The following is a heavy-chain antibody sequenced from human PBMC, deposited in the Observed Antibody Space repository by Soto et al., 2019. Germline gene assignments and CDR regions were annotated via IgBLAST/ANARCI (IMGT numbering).Heavy chain of an antibody. Sequence: PRASVKVSCKASGGTFSSYAISWVRQAPGQGLEWMGGIIPIFGTANYAQKFQGRVTITADESASTAYMELSSLRSEDTAVYYCARRLWSGYPRIAYGMDVWGQGTTVTVSS. CDR3: ARRLWSGYPRIAYGMDV. D-gene: IGHD3-3*01. V-gene: IGHV1-69*13. CDR1: GGTFSSYA. J-gene: IGHJ6*02. CDR2: IIPIFGTA.